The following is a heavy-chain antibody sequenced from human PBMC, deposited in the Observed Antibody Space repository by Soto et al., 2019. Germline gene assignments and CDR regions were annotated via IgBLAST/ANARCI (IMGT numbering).Heavy chain of an antibody. Sequence: SGTLSLTCSVSGGSISGSYWSWIRQSPGKGLEWLGYVYYTGSTNYSPSLRSRDSISVDTSKNEFSLRLSSVTAADTAVYFCARSVAVPGAHIDYWGQGTQVTVFS. D-gene: IGHD6-19*01. CDR1: GGSISGSY. CDR2: VYYTGST. J-gene: IGHJ4*02. V-gene: IGHV4-59*01. CDR3: ARSVAVPGAHIDY.